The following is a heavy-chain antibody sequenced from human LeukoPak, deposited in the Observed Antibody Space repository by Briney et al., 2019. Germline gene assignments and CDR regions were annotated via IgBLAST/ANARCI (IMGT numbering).Heavy chain of an antibody. CDR1: GGSISSSSYY. CDR3: ARLRGWAGAFDI. CDR2: IYYSGST. D-gene: IGHD6-19*01. V-gene: IGHV4-39*01. Sequence: PSETLSLTCTVSGGSISSSSYYWGWIRQPPGKGLEWIGSIYYSGSTYYNPSLKSRVTISVDTSKNQFSLRLNSVTAADTAVYYCARLRGWAGAFDIWGQGTMVTVSS. J-gene: IGHJ3*02.